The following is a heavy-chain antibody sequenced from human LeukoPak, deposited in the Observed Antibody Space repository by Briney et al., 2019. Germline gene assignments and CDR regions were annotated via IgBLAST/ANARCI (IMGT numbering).Heavy chain of an antibody. Sequence: PLASVKVSCTASGYTFTSYGIIWVRQAPGQGLEWMGWISAYYGNTNYAQKLQGGVTMTTDTSTSTAYMELRSLRSDDTAVYYCARAESGSMTTVTTVDYWGQGTLVTVSS. V-gene: IGHV1-18*01. D-gene: IGHD4-17*01. CDR2: ISAYYGNT. CDR1: GYTFTSYG. J-gene: IGHJ4*02. CDR3: ARAESGSMTTVTTVDY.